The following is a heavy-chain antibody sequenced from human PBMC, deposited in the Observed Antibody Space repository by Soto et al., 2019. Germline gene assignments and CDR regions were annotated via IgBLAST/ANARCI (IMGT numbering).Heavy chain of an antibody. D-gene: IGHD4-17*01. CDR2: IKQGGSEK. V-gene: IGHV3-7*03. J-gene: IGHJ6*02. CDR3: AASTTVPTYYFGVGV. Sequence: EVQLVESGGGLVQPGGSLRLSCAASGFTFSSCWMTWVRQAPGKGLEWVANIKQGGSEKYYVDSVKGRFTISRDNAKNSLYLQMTSLRPEDTAVYYCAASTTVPTYYFGVGVWGQGTTVTVSS. CDR1: GFTFSSCW.